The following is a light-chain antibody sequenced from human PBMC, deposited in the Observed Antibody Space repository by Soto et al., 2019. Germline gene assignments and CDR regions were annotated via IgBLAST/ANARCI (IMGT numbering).Light chain of an antibody. CDR3: LQHNSYPWT. Sequence: DIQMTQSPACLSASIGDRVTITGRASQSISSFLNWYQQKPGKAPKRLIYAASSLQSGVPSRFSGSGSGTEFTLTISSLQPEDFATYYCLQHNSYPWTFGQGTKVGIK. CDR2: AAS. CDR1: QSISSF. J-gene: IGKJ1*01. V-gene: IGKV1-17*01.